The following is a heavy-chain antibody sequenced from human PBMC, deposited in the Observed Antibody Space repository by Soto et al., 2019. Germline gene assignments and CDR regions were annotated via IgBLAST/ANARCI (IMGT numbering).Heavy chain of an antibody. Sequence: QVQLVQSGAEVKKPGSSVKVSCKASGGTFSSYTISWVRQAPGQGLEWMGRIIPILGIANYAQKFQGRVTITSDKSTSTADMELSSLRSEDTAVYYCASITVCGGDCYSGEYFEHWGQGTLVTVSS. D-gene: IGHD2-21*01. CDR3: ASITVCGGDCYSGEYFEH. J-gene: IGHJ1*01. CDR2: IIPILGIA. CDR1: GGTFSSYT. V-gene: IGHV1-69*02.